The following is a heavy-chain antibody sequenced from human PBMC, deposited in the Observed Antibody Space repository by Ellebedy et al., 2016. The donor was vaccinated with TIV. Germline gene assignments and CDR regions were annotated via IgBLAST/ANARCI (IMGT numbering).Heavy chain of an antibody. D-gene: IGHD3-16*01. Sequence: PGGSLRLSCAASGFTFSSYEMNWVRQAPGKGLEWVLYISSSGSTISYADSVRGRVTISRDNAKNSLYLQMNSLRAEDTGVYYCARGSPVGGFRGSVWGQGTMVTVSS. CDR2: ISSSGSTI. CDR1: GFTFSSYE. CDR3: ARGSPVGGFRGSV. V-gene: IGHV3-48*03. J-gene: IGHJ3*01.